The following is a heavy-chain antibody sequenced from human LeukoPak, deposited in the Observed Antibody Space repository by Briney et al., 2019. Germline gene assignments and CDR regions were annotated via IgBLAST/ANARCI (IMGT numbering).Heavy chain of an antibody. J-gene: IGHJ5*02. D-gene: IGHD6-6*01. CDR2: IIPIFGTA. V-gene: IGHV1-69*05. CDR1: GGTFSSYA. Sequence: SVKVSCKASGGTFSSYAISWVRQAPGQGLEWMGGIIPIFGTANYAQKFQGRVTITTDESTSTAYMELSSLRSEDMAVYYCASLYSSSSNWFDPWGQGTLVTVSS. CDR3: ASLYSSSSNWFDP.